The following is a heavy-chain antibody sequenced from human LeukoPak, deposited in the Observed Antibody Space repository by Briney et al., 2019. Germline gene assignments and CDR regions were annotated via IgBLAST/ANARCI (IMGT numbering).Heavy chain of an antibody. CDR3: ARDSGTTVGYFDY. CDR1: GFTVSTNY. Sequence: GGSLRLSCAASGFTVSTNYMSWVRQAPGRGLEWVSVIYSGGNTYYADSVKGRFTISRDNSKNTLYLQMDSLRADDTAVYYCARDSGTTVGYFDYWGQGTLVTVSS. CDR2: IYSGGNT. J-gene: IGHJ4*02. D-gene: IGHD4-23*01. V-gene: IGHV3-66*01.